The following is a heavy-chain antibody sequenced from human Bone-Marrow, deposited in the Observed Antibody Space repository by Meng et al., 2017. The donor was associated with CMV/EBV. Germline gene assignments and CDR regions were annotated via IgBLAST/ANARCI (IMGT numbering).Heavy chain of an antibody. CDR3: TTLEAIVVVPAATPNYYYGMDV. D-gene: IGHD2-2*02. CDR2: IKSKTDGGTT. V-gene: IGHV3-15*01. Sequence: GESLKISCAASGFTFSNAWMSWVRQAPGKGLEWVGRIKSKTDGGTTDYAAPVKGRFTISRDDSKNTLYLQMSSLKTEDTAVYYCTTLEAIVVVPAATPNYYYGMDVWGQGNTVNVSS. CDR1: GFTFSNAW. J-gene: IGHJ6*02.